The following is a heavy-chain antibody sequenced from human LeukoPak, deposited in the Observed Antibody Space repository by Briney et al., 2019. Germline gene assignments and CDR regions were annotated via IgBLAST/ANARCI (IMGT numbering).Heavy chain of an antibody. CDR1: GGSISSSSYY. D-gene: IGHD1-26*01. CDR2: IYYSGST. CDR3: ASTYSGRYHGAFDI. J-gene: IGHJ3*02. V-gene: IGHV4-39*01. Sequence: SETLSLTCTVSGGSISSSSYYWGWIRQPPGKGLAWIGSIYYSGSTYYNPSLKSRVTISVDTSKNQFSLKLSSVTAADTAVYYCASTYSGRYHGAFDIWGPGTMVTVSS.